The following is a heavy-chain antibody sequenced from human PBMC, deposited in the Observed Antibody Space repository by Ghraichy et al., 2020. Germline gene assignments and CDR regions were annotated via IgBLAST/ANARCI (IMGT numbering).Heavy chain of an antibody. CDR1: AFTFRTYG. D-gene: IGHD1-14*01. J-gene: IGHJ4*02. Sequence: GGSLRLSCVATAFTFRTYGMHWIRQGPGKGLQWVAGIWYDGSKTYYVDSVRGRFTISRDNSKNTLYLHMNSLRVDDTAVYYCATPTGGSSFWGQGTLVTVSS. CDR3: ATPTGGSSF. V-gene: IGHV3-33*03. CDR2: IWYDGSKT.